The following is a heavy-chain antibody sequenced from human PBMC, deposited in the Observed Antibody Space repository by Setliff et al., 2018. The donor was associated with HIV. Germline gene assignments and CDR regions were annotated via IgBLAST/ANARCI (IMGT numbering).Heavy chain of an antibody. Sequence: GGSLRLSCAASGFTFSDYYMDWVRQAPGKGLEWVGRTRNKANTYTTKYAASVKGRFTISRDDSKNSLYLQMNSLKTEDTAVYFCARGESFYDSSGNYFDYWGQGTRVTVSS. D-gene: IGHD3-22*01. CDR2: TRNKANTYTT. J-gene: IGHJ4*02. V-gene: IGHV3-72*01. CDR1: GFTFSDYY. CDR3: ARGESFYDSSGNYFDY.